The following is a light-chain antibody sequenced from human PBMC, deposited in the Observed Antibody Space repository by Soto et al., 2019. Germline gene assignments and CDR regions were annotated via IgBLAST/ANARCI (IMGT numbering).Light chain of an antibody. Sequence: QSVLTQPPSVSGTPGQTVSISCSGSASNLGGNPVNWYQHLPGAAPKLLIYTNDQRPSGVPDRFSGAKSGTSASLAISGLQSDDEADYYCAAWDDSLNGYVFGTGTKVTVL. CDR1: ASNLGGNP. CDR3: AAWDDSLNGYV. V-gene: IGLV1-44*01. J-gene: IGLJ1*01. CDR2: TND.